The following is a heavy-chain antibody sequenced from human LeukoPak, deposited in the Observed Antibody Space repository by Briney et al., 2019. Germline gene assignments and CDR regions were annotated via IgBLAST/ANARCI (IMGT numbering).Heavy chain of an antibody. D-gene: IGHD5-24*01. J-gene: IGHJ4*02. CDR1: GYTFTIYY. CDR3: ARENRWLQSPFDY. Sequence: ASVKVSFKSSGYTFTIYYMHWVRQAPGQGLEWMGIINPSGGSTSYAQKFQGRVTMTRDTSTSTVYMELSSLRSEDTAVYYCARENRWLQSPFDYWGQGTLVTVSS. V-gene: IGHV1-46*01. CDR2: INPSGGST.